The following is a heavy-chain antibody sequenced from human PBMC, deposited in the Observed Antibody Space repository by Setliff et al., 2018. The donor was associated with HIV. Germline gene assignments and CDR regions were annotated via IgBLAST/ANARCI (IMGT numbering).Heavy chain of an antibody. CDR3: ARDPDNYNFWSGYYTTHDAFDI. D-gene: IGHD3-3*01. J-gene: IGHJ3*02. CDR2: IYTSGST. Sequence: SETLSLTCTVSGGSISSYYWSWIRQPAGKGLEWIGRIYTSGSTNYNPSLKSRVTMSVDTSKNQFSLKLSSVTAADTAVYYCARDPDNYNFWSGYYTTHDAFDIWGQGTMVTGS. V-gene: IGHV4-4*07. CDR1: GGSISSYY.